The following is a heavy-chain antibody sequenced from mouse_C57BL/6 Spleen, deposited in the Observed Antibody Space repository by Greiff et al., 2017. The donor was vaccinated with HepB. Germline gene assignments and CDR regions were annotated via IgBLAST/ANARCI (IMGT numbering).Heavy chain of an antibody. CDR1: GYAFTNYL. Sequence: QVQLQQSGAELVRPGTSVKVSCKASGYAFTNYLIEWVKQRPGQGLEWIGVINPGSGGTNYNEKFKGKATLTADKSSSTAYMQLSSLTSEDSAVYYCARGMGDWGQGTTLTVSS. D-gene: IGHD2-3*01. J-gene: IGHJ2*01. CDR3: ARGMGD. V-gene: IGHV1-54*01. CDR2: INPGSGGT.